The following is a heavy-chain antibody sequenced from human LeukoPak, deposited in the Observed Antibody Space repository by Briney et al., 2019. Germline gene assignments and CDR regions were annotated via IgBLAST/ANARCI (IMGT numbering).Heavy chain of an antibody. CDR3: ARAIGGSYLDEYFDY. V-gene: IGHV1-18*01. CDR2: ISAYNGNT. Sequence: GASVKVSCKASGYTFTIYGISWVRQAPGQGLEWMGWISAYNGNTNDAQRLQGRVTMTTDTSTSTAYMELRSLRSDDTAVYYCARAIGGSYLDEYFDYWGQGTLVTVSS. CDR1: GYTFTIYG. D-gene: IGHD1-26*01. J-gene: IGHJ4*02.